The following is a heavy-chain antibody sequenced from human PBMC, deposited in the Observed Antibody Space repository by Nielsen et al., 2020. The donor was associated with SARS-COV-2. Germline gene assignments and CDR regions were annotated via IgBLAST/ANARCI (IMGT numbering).Heavy chain of an antibody. J-gene: IGHJ6*02. Sequence: WVRQAPGQGLEWMGRINPNSGGTNYAQKLQGRVTMTTDTSTSTAYMELRSLRSDDTAVYYCARRYGSGSYYKRLYYYGMDVWGQGTTVTVSS. V-gene: IGHV1-18*01. CDR2: INPNSGGT. D-gene: IGHD3-10*01. CDR3: ARRYGSGSYYKRLYYYGMDV.